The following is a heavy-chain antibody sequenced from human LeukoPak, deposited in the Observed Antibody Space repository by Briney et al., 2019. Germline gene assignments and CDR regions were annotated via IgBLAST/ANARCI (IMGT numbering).Heavy chain of an antibody. CDR2: ISSSSSYI. CDR3: ARYFGDYDCWSGYYTGGQFDP. J-gene: IGHJ5*02. D-gene: IGHD3-3*01. V-gene: IGHV3-21*01. CDR1: GFTFSSFS. Sequence: GGSLRLSCAASGFTFSSFSMNLVRQAPGKGLEWVSSISSSSSYIYYADSVKGRFTISRDNAKNSLYLQMNSLRAEDTAVYYCARYFGDYDCWSGYYTGGQFDPWGQGTLVTVSS.